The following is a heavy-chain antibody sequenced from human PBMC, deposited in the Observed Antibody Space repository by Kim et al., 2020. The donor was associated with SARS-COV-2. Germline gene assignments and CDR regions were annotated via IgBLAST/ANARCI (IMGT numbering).Heavy chain of an antibody. D-gene: IGHD3-10*01. CDR3: TRDMDASGSSWRYYYYYGMDV. J-gene: IGHJ6*02. CDR1: VFTFSKHG. V-gene: IGHV3-30*03. Sequence: GGSLRLSCAASVFTFSKHGIHWVRQAPVKGLEWVAVISYGGTNQNYADSVKGRFTISRDNAKNMVYLQMDSLRPDDTAVYYCTRDMDASGSSWRYYYYYGMDVWGQGTTVTFSS. CDR2: ISYGGTNQ.